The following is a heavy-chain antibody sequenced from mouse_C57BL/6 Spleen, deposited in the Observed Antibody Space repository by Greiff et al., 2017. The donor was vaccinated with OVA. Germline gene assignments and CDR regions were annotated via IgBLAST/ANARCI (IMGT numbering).Heavy chain of an antibody. CDR2: ISRGSSTI. D-gene: IGHD1-1*01. V-gene: IGHV5-17*01. CDR3: ATYGSSFAWFAY. Sequence: EVKLVESGGGLVKPGGSLKLSCAASGFSFSDYGMHWVRQAPEKGLEWVAYISRGSSTIYYADTVKGWFTISRDNAKNTLFLQMTSLRSEDTAMYYCATYGSSFAWFAYWGQGTLVTVSA. J-gene: IGHJ3*01. CDR1: GFSFSDYG.